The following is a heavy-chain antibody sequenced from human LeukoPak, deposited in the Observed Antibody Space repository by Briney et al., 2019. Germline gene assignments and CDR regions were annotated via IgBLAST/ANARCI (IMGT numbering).Heavy chain of an antibody. Sequence: SETLSLTCTVSGASIRNYYWSWIRQPAGKGLEWIGRIVPSGSTNYNPSLKSRVTMSVDTSKNQFSLKLSSVTAADTAVYFCARGPTVNNYYYGMDVWGQGTTVTVSS. J-gene: IGHJ6*02. D-gene: IGHD4-17*01. CDR3: ARGPTVNNYYYGMDV. V-gene: IGHV4-4*07. CDR2: IVPSGST. CDR1: GASIRNYY.